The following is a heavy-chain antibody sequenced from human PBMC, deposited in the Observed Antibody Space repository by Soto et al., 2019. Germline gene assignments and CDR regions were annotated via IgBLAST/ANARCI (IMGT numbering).Heavy chain of an antibody. CDR1: GFTVSSNY. V-gene: IGHV3-53*04. D-gene: IGHD2-15*01. J-gene: IGHJ4*02. Sequence: EVQLVESGGGLVQPGGSLRLSCAASGFTVSSNYMSWVRQAPGKGLEWVSVIYSGGSTYYVDSVKGRFTISRHNSKNTMYLQMNSLRAEDTAVYYCARAHCSGGSCYDYWGQGTLVTVSS. CDR2: IYSGGST. CDR3: ARAHCSGGSCYDY.